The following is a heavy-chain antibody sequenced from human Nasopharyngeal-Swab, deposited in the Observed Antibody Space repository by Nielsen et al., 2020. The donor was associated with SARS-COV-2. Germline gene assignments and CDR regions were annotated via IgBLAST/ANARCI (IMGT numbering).Heavy chain of an antibody. CDR3: AKQLLWFGELLDMFDY. D-gene: IGHD3-10*01. Sequence: GESLKISCAASGFTFSSYALSRVRRALGTGLEWVSAISGSGGSTYYADSVKGRFTISRDNSKNTLYLQMNSLRAEDTAVYYCAKQLLWFGELLDMFDYWGQGTLVTVSS. CDR2: ISGSGGST. J-gene: IGHJ4*02. V-gene: IGHV3-23*01. CDR1: GFTFSSYA.